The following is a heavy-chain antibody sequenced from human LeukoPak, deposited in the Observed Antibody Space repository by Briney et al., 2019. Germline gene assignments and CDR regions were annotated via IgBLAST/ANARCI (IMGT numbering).Heavy chain of an antibody. Sequence: SETLSLTCTVSGGSISSYYGSWIRQPAGEGREWNGRTYSSGSTNYNPSLNSRVTISVDKSKNQFSLKLSSVTGADTAVYYCARSPTVTNTFDYWGQGTLVTVSS. D-gene: IGHD4-17*01. CDR3: ARSPTVTNTFDY. V-gene: IGHV4-4*07. CDR2: TYSSGST. CDR1: GGSISSYY. J-gene: IGHJ4*02.